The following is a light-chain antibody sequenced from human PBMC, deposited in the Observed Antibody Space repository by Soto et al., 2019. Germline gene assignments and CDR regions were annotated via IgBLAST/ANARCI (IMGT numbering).Light chain of an antibody. CDR2: DAY. Sequence: VLTQSPVTLSLSPGERATLSCRASQSFRGLLAWYQQKPGKAPRLLIYDAYNRDTGIPPRFSGSGSGTDFTLTISSLEPEDSEVYYCQQRHMWPITFGQGTRLEIK. CDR1: QSFRGL. V-gene: IGKV3-11*01. J-gene: IGKJ5*01. CDR3: QQRHMWPIT.